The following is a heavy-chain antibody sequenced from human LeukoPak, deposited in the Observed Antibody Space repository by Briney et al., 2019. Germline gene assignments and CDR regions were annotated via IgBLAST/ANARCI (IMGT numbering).Heavy chain of an antibody. V-gene: IGHV4-4*02. Sequence: SGTLSLTCAVSGGSISNSNWWSWVRQPPGKGLEWIGEIYHSGSTNYNPSLKSRVTISVDTSKNQFSLNLSSVTAADTAVYYCARNYYDFWSGYYGPWFDPWGQGTLVTVSS. J-gene: IGHJ5*02. CDR3: ARNYYDFWSGYYGPWFDP. D-gene: IGHD3-3*01. CDR2: IYHSGST. CDR1: GGSISNSNW.